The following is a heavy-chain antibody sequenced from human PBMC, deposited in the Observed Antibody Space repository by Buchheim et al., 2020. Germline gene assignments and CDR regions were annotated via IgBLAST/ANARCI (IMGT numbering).Heavy chain of an antibody. V-gene: IGHV3-33*01. CDR2: IWYDGSNK. D-gene: IGHD4-17*01. CDR3: AREDNDYGDYETDY. J-gene: IGHJ4*02. CDR1: GFTFSSYG. Sequence: QVQLVESGGGVVQPGRSLRLSCAASGFTFSSYGMHWVRQAPGKGLEWVAVIWYDGSNKYYADSVKGRFTISRDNSKNTLYLQMNSLRAEDTAVYYCAREDNDYGDYETDYWGQGTL.